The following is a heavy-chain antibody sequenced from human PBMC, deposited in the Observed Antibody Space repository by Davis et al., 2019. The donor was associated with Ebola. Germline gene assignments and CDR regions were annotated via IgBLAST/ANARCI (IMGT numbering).Heavy chain of an antibody. D-gene: IGHD5-18*01. Sequence: PGGSLRLSCAASGFTFSDYYMSWIRQAPGKGLEWVSYISSSGSTIYYADSVKGRFTISRDNAKNSLYLQMNSLRAEDTAVYYCARCGYSYVPNYYYGMDVWGKGTTVTVSS. CDR1: GFTFSDYY. J-gene: IGHJ6*04. CDR3: ARCGYSYVPNYYYGMDV. V-gene: IGHV3-11*01. CDR2: ISSSGSTI.